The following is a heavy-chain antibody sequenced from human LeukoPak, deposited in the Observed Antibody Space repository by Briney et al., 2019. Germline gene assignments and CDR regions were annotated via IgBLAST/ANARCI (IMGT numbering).Heavy chain of an antibody. Sequence: VASVKVSCKASGGTFSSYATSWVRQAPGQGLEWMGRIIPIFGTANYAQKFQGRVTITTDESTSTAYMELSSLRSEDTAVYYCARDPDLTRGYSYGPSLDYWGQGTLVTVSS. J-gene: IGHJ4*02. D-gene: IGHD5-18*01. CDR1: GGTFSSYA. CDR3: ARDPDLTRGYSYGPSLDY. V-gene: IGHV1-69*05. CDR2: IIPIFGTA.